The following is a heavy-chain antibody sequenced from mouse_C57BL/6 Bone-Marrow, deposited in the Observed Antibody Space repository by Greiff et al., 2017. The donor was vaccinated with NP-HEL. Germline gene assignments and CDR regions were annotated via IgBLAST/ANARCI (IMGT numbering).Heavy chain of an antibody. CDR3: AISLTLRPFAY. V-gene: IGHV1-85*01. Sequence: QVHVKQSGPELVKPGASVKLSCKASGYTFTSYDINWVKQRPGQGLEWIGWIYPRDGSTKYNEKFKGKATLTVDTSSSTAYMELHSLTSEDSAVYFCAISLTLRPFAYWGQGTLVTVSA. J-gene: IGHJ3*01. CDR1: GYTFTSYD. CDR2: IYPRDGST. D-gene: IGHD1-1*01.